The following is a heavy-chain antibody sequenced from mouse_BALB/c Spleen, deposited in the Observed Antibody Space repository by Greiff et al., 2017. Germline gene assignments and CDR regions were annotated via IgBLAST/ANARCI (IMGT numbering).Heavy chain of an antibody. J-gene: IGHJ2*01. CDR2: INPSNGRT. CDR1: GYTFTSYW. D-gene: IGHD2-3*01. V-gene: IGHV1S81*02. Sequence: QVQLQQPGAELVKPGASVKLSCKASGYTFTSYWMHWVKQRPGQGLEWIGEINPSNGRTNYNEKFKSKATLTVDKSSSTAYMQLSSLTSEDSAVYYCARGGGWLPGYYWGQGTTLTVSS. CDR3: ARGGGWLPGYY.